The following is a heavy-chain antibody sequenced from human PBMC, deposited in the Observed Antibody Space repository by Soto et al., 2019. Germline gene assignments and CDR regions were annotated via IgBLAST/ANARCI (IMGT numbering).Heavy chain of an antibody. CDR3: ARAVGYCSSTSCPVQPDYYYYYGMDV. V-gene: IGHV1-2*04. D-gene: IGHD2-2*01. J-gene: IGHJ6*02. Sequence: ASVKVSCKSSGYTFTGYYMHWVRQAPGQGLEWMGWINPNSGGTNYAQKFQGWVPMTRDTSISTAYMELSRLRSDDTAVYYCARAVGYCSSTSCPVQPDYYYYYGMDVWGQGTTVTVSS. CDR1: GYTFTGYY. CDR2: INPNSGGT.